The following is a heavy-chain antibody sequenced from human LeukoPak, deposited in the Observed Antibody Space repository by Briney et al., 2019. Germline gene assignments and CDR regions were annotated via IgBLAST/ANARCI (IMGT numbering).Heavy chain of an antibody. CDR3: ARDSVYATNWFDP. V-gene: IGHV4-59*01. J-gene: IGHJ5*02. CDR2: IDFRGGT. Sequence: SETLSLTCSVSGDSISNSYWTWIRQPPGKRLEWIGYIDFRGGTNYNPSLGRRLSMSVAASKNQFSLRLRSVTAADTAVYYCARDSVYATNWFDPWGQGILVTVSS. D-gene: IGHD2-15*01. CDR1: GDSISNSY.